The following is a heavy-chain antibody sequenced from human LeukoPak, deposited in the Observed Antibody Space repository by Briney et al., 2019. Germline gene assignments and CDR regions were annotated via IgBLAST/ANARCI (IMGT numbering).Heavy chain of an antibody. CDR1: GFTFSSYA. V-gene: IGHV3-23*01. J-gene: IGHJ5*02. CDR3: ARRYDFWSGYYPTNWFDP. D-gene: IGHD3-3*01. CDR2: ISGSGGST. Sequence: GGSLRLSCAASGFTFSSYAMSWVRQAPGEGLEWVSAISGSGGSTYYADSVKGRFTISRDNSKNTLYLQMNSLRAEDTAVYYCARRYDFWSGYYPTNWFDPWGQGTLVTVSS.